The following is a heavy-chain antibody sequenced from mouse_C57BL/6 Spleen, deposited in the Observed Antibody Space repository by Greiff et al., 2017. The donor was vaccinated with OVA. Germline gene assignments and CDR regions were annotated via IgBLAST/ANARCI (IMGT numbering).Heavy chain of an antibody. D-gene: IGHD2-3*01. CDR1: GYSITSGYY. CDR2: ISYDGSN. CDR3: ARRDGYYPLYWYFDV. J-gene: IGHJ1*03. Sequence: VQLQQSGPGLVKPSQSLSLTCSVTGYSITSGYYWNWIRQFPGNKLEWMGYISYDGSNNYNPSLKNRISITRDTSKNQFFLKLNSVTTEDTATYYCARRDGYYPLYWYFDVWGTGTTVTVSS. V-gene: IGHV3-6*01.